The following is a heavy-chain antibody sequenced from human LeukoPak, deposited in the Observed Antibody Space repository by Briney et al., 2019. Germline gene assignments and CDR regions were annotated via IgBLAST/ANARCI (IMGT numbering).Heavy chain of an antibody. CDR2: IYHSGST. J-gene: IGHJ4*02. Sequence: SETLFLTCTVSGYSISSGYYWGWIRQPPGKGLEWIGSIYHSGSTYYNPSLKSRVTISVDTSKNQFSLKLSSVTAADTAVYYCARSYGGNSPVFDYWGQGTLVTVSS. D-gene: IGHD4-23*01. CDR1: GYSISSGYY. V-gene: IGHV4-38-2*02. CDR3: ARSYGGNSPVFDY.